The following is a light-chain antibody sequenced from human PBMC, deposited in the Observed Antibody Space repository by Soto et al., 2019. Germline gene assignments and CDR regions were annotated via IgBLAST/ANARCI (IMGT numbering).Light chain of an antibody. J-gene: IGKJ1*01. Sequence: DIPMTQSPSTLSASVGDRVTITCRASQSISSWLAWYQQKPGKAPKLLIYDASSLESVVPSRFSGSGSGTEFTLTISSLRPDDFATYYCQQYNTYSTFGQGTKVEIK. V-gene: IGKV1-5*01. CDR2: DAS. CDR1: QSISSW. CDR3: QQYNTYST.